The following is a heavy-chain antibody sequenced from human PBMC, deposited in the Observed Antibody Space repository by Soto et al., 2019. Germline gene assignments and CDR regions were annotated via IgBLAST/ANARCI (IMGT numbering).Heavy chain of an antibody. J-gene: IGHJ5*02. CDR2: ISGSGGST. V-gene: IGHV3-23*01. Sequence: LRLSCAASGFTFSSYAMSWVRQAPGKGLEWVSAISGSGGSTYYADSVKGRFTISRDNSKNTLYLQMNSLRAEDTAVYYCAKFNFDWFGLDPWGQGTLVTVSS. D-gene: IGHD3-9*01. CDR1: GFTFSSYA. CDR3: AKFNFDWFGLDP.